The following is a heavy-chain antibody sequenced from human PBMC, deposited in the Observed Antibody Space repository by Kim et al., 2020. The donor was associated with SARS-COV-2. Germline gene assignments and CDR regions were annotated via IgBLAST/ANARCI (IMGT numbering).Heavy chain of an antibody. CDR2: IYYSGST. V-gene: IGHV4-39*02. CDR3: AREGYSSSWNYYYYYGMDV. J-gene: IGHJ6*02. CDR1: GGSISSSSYY. D-gene: IGHD6-13*01. Sequence: SETLSLTCTVSGGSISSSSYYWGWIRQPPGKGLEWIGSIYYSGSTYYNPSLKSRVTISVDTSKNQFSLKLSSVTAADTAVYYCAREGYSSSWNYYYYYGMDVWGQGTTVTVSS.